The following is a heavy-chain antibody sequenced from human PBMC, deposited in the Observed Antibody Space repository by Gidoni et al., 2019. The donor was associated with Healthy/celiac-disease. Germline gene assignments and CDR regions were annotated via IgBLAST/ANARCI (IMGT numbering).Heavy chain of an antibody. J-gene: IGHJ3*02. CDR2: ISSSSSYI. Sequence: EVQRVESGGGLVKPGGSLRLSCAASGFTFSSYSMNWVRQAPGKGLEWVSSISSSSSYIYYADSVKGRFTISRDNAKNSLYLQMNSLRAEDTAVYYCARDVCSGGSCYWEEGAFDIWGQGTMVTVSS. V-gene: IGHV3-21*01. D-gene: IGHD2-15*01. CDR1: GFTFSSYS. CDR3: ARDVCSGGSCYWEEGAFDI.